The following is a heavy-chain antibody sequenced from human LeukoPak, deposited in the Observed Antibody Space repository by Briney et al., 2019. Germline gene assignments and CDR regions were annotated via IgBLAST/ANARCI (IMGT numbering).Heavy chain of an antibody. V-gene: IGHV4-59*01. Sequence: SETLSLTCTVSDDSISDYYRGWIRQPPGKGLEWIGYIHNSGTSTYNLSLKSRVTISADTSKNQFSLKLNSMTTADTAVYYCTRGAGWLIDYWGQGNPGHRLL. D-gene: IGHD3-16*01. J-gene: IGHJ4*02. CDR1: DDSISDYY. CDR3: TRGAGWLIDY. CDR2: IHNSGTS.